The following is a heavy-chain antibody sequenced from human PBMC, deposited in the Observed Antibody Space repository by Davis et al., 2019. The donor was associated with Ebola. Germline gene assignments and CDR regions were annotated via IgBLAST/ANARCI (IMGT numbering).Heavy chain of an antibody. CDR1: GFTFSSYA. CDR3: VPGTWI. CDR2: ISYDGSNK. Sequence: GESLKISCAASGFTFSSYAMHWVRQAPGKGLEWVAVISYDGSNKYYADSVKGRFTISRDNTKNSLFLQINSLRVEDTAVYYCVPGTWIRGQGTLVTVSS. J-gene: IGHJ4*02. V-gene: IGHV3-30-3*01. D-gene: IGHD5-12*01.